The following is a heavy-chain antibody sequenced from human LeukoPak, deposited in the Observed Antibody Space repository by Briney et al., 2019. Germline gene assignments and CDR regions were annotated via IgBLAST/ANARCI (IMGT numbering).Heavy chain of an antibody. D-gene: IGHD2-8*02. V-gene: IGHV6-1*01. CDR2: TYYRSKWHN. CDR3: ARLVGGGVDS. J-gene: IGHJ4*02. CDR1: GDSVASNSAA. Sequence: SQTLSLTRAISGDSVASNSAAWNWIRQSPSRGLEWLGRTYYRSKWHNEYAASVKSRITINPDTSKNQFSLQLNSVTPEDTAVYYCARLVGGGVDSWGQGTLVTVSS.